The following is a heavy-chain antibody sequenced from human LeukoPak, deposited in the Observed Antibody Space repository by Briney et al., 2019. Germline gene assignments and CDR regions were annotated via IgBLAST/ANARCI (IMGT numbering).Heavy chain of an antibody. CDR3: ARDLNWAFDY. Sequence: PGGSLRLSCAASGFTFTSYSMNWVRQAPGKALEWISYITSSSSSISYADSVKGRFTISRDNAKSSLFLQMNSLRVEDTAVYYCARDLNWAFDYWGRGTLVTVSS. CDR1: GFTFTSYS. V-gene: IGHV3-48*04. J-gene: IGHJ4*02. D-gene: IGHD3/OR15-3a*01. CDR2: ITSSSSSI.